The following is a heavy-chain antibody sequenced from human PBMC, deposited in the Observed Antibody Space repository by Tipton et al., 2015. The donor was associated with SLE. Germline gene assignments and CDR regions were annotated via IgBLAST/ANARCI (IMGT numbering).Heavy chain of an antibody. CDR2: INHSGST. V-gene: IGHV4-34*01. CDR1: GFTVSSDY. CDR3: ARDRGRDYSMDV. D-gene: IGHD6-25*01. J-gene: IGHJ6*02. Sequence: LRLSCAASGFTVSSDYMSWVRQAPGKGLEWIGEINHSGSTDYNPSLKSRVTISVDTSKNQFSLKLSSVTAADTAVYYCARDRGRDYSMDVWGRGTTVIVSS.